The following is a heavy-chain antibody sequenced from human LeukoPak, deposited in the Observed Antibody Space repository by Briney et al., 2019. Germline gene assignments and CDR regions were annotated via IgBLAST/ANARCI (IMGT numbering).Heavy chain of an antibody. V-gene: IGHV6-1*01. J-gene: IGHJ3*02. D-gene: IGHD2-2*03. CDR3: ARYGYCSSTSCYNDAFDI. Sequence: SQTLSLTCAISGDSVSSNSAAWNWIRQSPSRGLEWLGRTYYRSKWYNDYAVSVKSRITINPDTSKNQFSLQLNSVTAADTAVYYCARYGYCSSTSCYNDAFDIWGQGTMVTVSS. CDR1: GDSVSSNSAA. CDR2: TYYRSKWYN.